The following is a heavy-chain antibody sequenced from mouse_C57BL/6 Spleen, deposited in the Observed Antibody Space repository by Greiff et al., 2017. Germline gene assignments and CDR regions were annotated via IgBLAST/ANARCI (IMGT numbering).Heavy chain of an antibody. D-gene: IGHD2-1*01. CDR3: ARNYGKGYWYFDV. Sequence: VQLQQPGAELVMPGASVKLSCKASGYTFTSYWMHWVKQRPGQGLEWIGEIDPFDSYTNYNQKFKGKSTLTVDKSSSTAYMQLSSLTSEDSAVYYCARNYGKGYWYFDVWGTGTTVTVSS. CDR2: IDPFDSYT. CDR1: GYTFTSYW. V-gene: IGHV1-69*01. J-gene: IGHJ1*03.